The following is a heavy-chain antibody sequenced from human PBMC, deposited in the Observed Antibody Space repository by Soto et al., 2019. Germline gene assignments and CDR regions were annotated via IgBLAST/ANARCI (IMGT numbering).Heavy chain of an antibody. Sequence: QAQLVQSGAEMKKPGASVKVSCKATGYTFSAYTMNWVRQAPGQGLEWMAWISTYSGNTHYAERVQGRVTVTLDKSARTAFMEMRGLTSDDTAVYFCARDNGYFDLWGQGTLVTVSS. V-gene: IGHV1-18*01. CDR1: GYTFSAYT. CDR3: ARDNGYFDL. CDR2: ISTYSGNT. J-gene: IGHJ4*02.